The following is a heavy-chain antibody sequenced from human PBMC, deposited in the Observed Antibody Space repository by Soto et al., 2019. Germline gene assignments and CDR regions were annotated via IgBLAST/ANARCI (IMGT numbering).Heavy chain of an antibody. Sequence: GGSLRLSCAASGFTFSSYSMNWVRQAPGKGLEWVSSISSSSSYIYYADSVKGRFTISRDNAKNSLYLQMNSLRGEDTAVYYCARDIPLPDIVVVPAEVEYYYYMDVWGKGTTVTVSS. CDR3: ARDIPLPDIVVVPAEVEYYYYMDV. J-gene: IGHJ6*03. CDR2: ISSSSSYI. CDR1: GFTFSSYS. V-gene: IGHV3-21*01. D-gene: IGHD2-2*01.